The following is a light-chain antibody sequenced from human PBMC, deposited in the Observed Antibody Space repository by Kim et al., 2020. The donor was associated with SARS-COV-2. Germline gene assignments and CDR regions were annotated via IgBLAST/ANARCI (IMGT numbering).Light chain of an antibody. CDR3: QQHDSSPTT. CDR1: QSVSSSY. J-gene: IGKJ1*01. CDR2: SAI. Sequence: EIVLTQSPGTLALSPGERVTLSCRASQSVSSSYLAWYQHRRGQAPRLLIYSAIVRAADIPDRFSGGGSGTDFTLTISRLEPEDFAIYYCQQHDSSPTTFGQGTKVDIK. V-gene: IGKV3-20*01.